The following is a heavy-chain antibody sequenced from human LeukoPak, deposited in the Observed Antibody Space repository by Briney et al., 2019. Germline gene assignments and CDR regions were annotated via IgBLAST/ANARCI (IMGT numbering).Heavy chain of an antibody. CDR1: GFTFSSYA. CDR2: ISGSGGST. V-gene: IGHV3-23*01. J-gene: IGHJ3*02. CDR3: ALIAGSSGWLGAFDI. D-gene: IGHD6-19*01. Sequence: GGSLRLSCAASGFTFSSYAMNWVRQAPRKGLEWVSAISGSGGSTYYADSVKGRFTISRDNSKNTLYLQMNSLRAEDTAVYYCALIAGSSGWLGAFDIWGQGTMVTVSS.